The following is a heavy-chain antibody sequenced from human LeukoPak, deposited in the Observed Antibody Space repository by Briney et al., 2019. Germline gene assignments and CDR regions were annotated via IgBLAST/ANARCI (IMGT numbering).Heavy chain of an antibody. CDR3: ARVSTYDSSGYNGNYFDY. CDR1: GYSISSGYY. J-gene: IGHJ4*02. V-gene: IGHV4-38-2*02. D-gene: IGHD3-22*01. CDR2: IYHSGST. Sequence: SETLSLTCTVSGYSISSGYYWGWIRQPPGKGLEWIGSIYHSGSTYYNPSLKSRVTISVDTSKNQFSLKLSSVTAADTAVYYCARVSTYDSSGYNGNYFDYWGQGTLVTVSS.